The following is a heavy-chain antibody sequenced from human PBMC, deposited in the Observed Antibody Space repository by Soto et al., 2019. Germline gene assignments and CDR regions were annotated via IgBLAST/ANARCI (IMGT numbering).Heavy chain of an antibody. D-gene: IGHD4-4*01. J-gene: IGHJ5*02. CDR1: GYSFTSYW. CDR2: IYPFYSDT. CDR3: ARSEYSIFDP. Sequence: GESLKISCKGFGYSFTSYWIFWVRQLPVKGLECMGIIYPFYSDTRYSPSFQGHVTVSSYNSISTSYLQLISLKASYTAMYYCARSEYSIFDPWGQGTMVTVSS. V-gene: IGHV5-51*01.